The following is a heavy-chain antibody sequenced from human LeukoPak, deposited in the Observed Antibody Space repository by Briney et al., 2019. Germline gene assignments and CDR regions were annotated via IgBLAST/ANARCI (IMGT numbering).Heavy chain of an antibody. D-gene: IGHD5-12*01. J-gene: IGHJ4*02. V-gene: IGHV4-31*03. CDR1: GGSISSGGYY. CDR2: IYYSGST. Sequence: SETLSLTCTVSGGSISSGGYYWSWIRQHPGKGLEWIGYIYYSGSTYYNPSLKSRVTISVDTSKNQFSLKLSSVTAADTAAYYCARDGGGYAYFDYWGQGTLVTVSS. CDR3: ARDGGGYAYFDY.